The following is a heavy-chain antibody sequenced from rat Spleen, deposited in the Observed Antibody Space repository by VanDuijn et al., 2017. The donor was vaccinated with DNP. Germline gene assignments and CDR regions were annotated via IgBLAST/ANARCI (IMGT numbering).Heavy chain of an antibody. CDR2: ISPSGGGNT. V-gene: IGHV5S13*01. Sequence: EVQLVESGGDLVQPGRSLKVSCVASGFTFNNYWMTWIRQAPTKGLEWVTSISPSGGGNTYYRDSVKGRFTISRDNAKNTLYLQMNSLRSEDMATYYCVRPDYYDGSYPHYWGQGVMVTVSS. CDR3: VRPDYYDGSYPHY. J-gene: IGHJ2*01. D-gene: IGHD1-12*02. CDR1: GFTFNNYW.